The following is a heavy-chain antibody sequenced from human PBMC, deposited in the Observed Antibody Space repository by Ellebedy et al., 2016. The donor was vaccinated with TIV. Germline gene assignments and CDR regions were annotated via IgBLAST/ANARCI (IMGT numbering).Heavy chain of an antibody. CDR2: IYYSGST. CDR1: GGSISSYY. D-gene: IGHD3-3*01. CDR3: ARGPHYDFWSGYYEGDQADAFDI. V-gene: IGHV4-59*01. Sequence: SETLSLXXTVSGGSISSYYWSWIRQPPGKGLEWIGYIYYSGSTNYNPSLKSRVTISVDTSKNQFSLKLSSVTAADTAVYYCARGPHYDFWSGYYEGDQADAFDIWGQGTMVTVSS. J-gene: IGHJ3*02.